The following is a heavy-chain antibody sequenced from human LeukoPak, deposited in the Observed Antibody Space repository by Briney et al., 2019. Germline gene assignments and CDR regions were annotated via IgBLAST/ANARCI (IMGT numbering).Heavy chain of an antibody. CDR2: IWYDESKK. D-gene: IGHD1-26*01. CDR1: GYTFSSYG. CDR3: ARDGGIGIDS. V-gene: IGHV3-33*01. J-gene: IGHJ4*02. Sequence: GGSLRLSCVASGYTFSSYGMHWVRQAPGKGLQWVAVIWYDESKKYYTDSVKGRFTISRDFSKNTLYLQMNSLRGEASAMYYCARDGGIGIDSWGQGTLVTASS.